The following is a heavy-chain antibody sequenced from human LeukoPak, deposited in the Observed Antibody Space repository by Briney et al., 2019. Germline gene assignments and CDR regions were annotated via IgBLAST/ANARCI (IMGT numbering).Heavy chain of an antibody. CDR2: INHRGSS. CDR1: GGSFSGYY. CDR3: ARDKFCSDTGSCNIGLFDL. V-gene: IGHV4-34*01. Sequence: SETLSLTCGAFGGSFSGYYWTWLRQPPGKGLEWIGQINHRGSSHYNPSLRSRVTISVDTSKTQFSLKLTSVTAADTAVYYCARDKFCSDTGSCNIGLFDLWGQGALVTVSS. D-gene: IGHD2-15*01. J-gene: IGHJ4*02.